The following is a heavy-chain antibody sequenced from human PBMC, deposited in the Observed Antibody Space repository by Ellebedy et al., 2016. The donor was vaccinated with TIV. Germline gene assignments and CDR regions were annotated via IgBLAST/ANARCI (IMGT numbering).Heavy chain of an antibody. CDR1: GFTFSHYA. D-gene: IGHD3-10*01. J-gene: IGHJ6*03. CDR2: ISGSGAST. V-gene: IGHV3-23*01. CDR3: AKHPAVGSYYYMDV. Sequence: LSLTCAASGFTFSHYAMTWVRQAPGKGLEWVSSISGSGASTYYADSVKGRFTISRDNSKNTLYLQGNSLRAEDTAIYFCAKHPAVGSYYYMDVWGKGTTVTVSS.